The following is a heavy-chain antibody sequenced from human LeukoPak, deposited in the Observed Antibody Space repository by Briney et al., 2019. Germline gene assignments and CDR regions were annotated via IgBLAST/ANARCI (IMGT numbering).Heavy chain of an antibody. Sequence: HPGGSLRLSCAASGFTFSNYAMSWVRQAPGKGLEWVSVIYTDGSTYYADSVKGRFTISRDNSKNTLYLQLKGLRAEDTAVYYCARDGGSSGPGWFDPWGQGTLVIVSS. CDR2: IYTDGST. CDR3: ARDGGSSGPGWFDP. J-gene: IGHJ5*02. CDR1: GFTFSNYA. D-gene: IGHD2-15*01. V-gene: IGHV3-53*01.